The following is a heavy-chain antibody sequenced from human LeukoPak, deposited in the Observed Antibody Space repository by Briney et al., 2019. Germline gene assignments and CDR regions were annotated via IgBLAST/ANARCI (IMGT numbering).Heavy chain of an antibody. V-gene: IGHV1-69*05. Sequence: SVKVSCKASGGTFNTYAFNWVRQAPGQGLEWMGRIIPVFGTPHYAQKYQGRLTITTDEFASTVYMELSSLRSQDTAIYYGARIEGDYGVFVFWGQGTLVTVSS. J-gene: IGHJ4*02. CDR3: ARIEGDYGVFVF. CDR2: IIPVFGTP. CDR1: GGTFNTYA. D-gene: IGHD4-17*01.